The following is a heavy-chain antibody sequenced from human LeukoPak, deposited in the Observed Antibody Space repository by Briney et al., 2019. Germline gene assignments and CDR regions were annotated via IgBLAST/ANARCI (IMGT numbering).Heavy chain of an antibody. CDR2: INPNSGGT. CDR1: GYTFTSYG. J-gene: IGHJ4*02. Sequence: ASVKVSCKASGYTFTSYGISWVRQAPGQGPEWMGWINPNSGGTNYAQKFQGRVTLTRDTSITTAYMELTRLRSDDTALYYCARAYYGSGSEDYWGQGTLVTVSS. CDR3: ARAYYGSGSEDY. V-gene: IGHV1-2*02. D-gene: IGHD3-10*01.